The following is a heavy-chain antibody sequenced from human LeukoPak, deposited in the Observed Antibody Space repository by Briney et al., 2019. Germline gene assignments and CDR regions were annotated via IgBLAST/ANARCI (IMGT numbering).Heavy chain of an antibody. V-gene: IGHV1-46*01. CDR3: ARASISSWCPGY. CDR2: INPSGGRT. CDR1: GYTFTSYY. D-gene: IGHD6-13*01. Sequence: ASVKVSCKASGYTFTSYYMHWVRQAPGQGVEWMGIINPSGGRTRYAQKFQGRVTMTRDTSTSTVYMELSSLRSEDTAVYYCARASISSWCPGYWGQGTLVTVSS. J-gene: IGHJ4*02.